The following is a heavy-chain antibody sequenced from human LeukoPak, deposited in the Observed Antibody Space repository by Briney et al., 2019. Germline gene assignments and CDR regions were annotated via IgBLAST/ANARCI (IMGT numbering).Heavy chain of an antibody. CDR3: ARQGSGPDCYFDY. CDR1: GFTFRNYA. Sequence: GGSLRLSCAASGFTFRNYAMDWVRQGPGKGLEWVAAISGAGATTFYTDSVKGRFTISRDNSKDTLYLQMNSLRAEDAAVYYCARQGSGPDCYFDYWGQGTLATVSS. CDR2: ISGAGATT. J-gene: IGHJ4*02. V-gene: IGHV3-23*01. D-gene: IGHD6-19*01.